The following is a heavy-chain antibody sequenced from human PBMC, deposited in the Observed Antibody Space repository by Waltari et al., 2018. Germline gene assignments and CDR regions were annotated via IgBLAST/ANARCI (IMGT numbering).Heavy chain of an antibody. CDR1: GFPFSSHW. CDR3: ARGTYTVTTKGYFDY. D-gene: IGHD4-17*01. CDR2: IKQDGSEK. Sequence: EVQLVESGGGLVQPGGSLRLSCAASGFPFSSHWMRWVRQAPGKGLEWVANIKQDGSEKYYVDSVEGRFTISRDNAKTSLSLQMNSLRADDTAVYYCARGTYTVTTKGYFDYWGQGTLVTVSS. V-gene: IGHV3-7*01. J-gene: IGHJ4*02.